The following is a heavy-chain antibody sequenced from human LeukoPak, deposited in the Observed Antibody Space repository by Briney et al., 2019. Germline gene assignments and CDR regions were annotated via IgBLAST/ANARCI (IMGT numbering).Heavy chain of an antibody. CDR3: AVWGYCSSTSCFGGLDP. J-gene: IGHJ5*02. CDR2: INPNSGGT. Sequence: ASVKVSCKASGYTFTGYYMHWVRQAPGQGLEWMGWINPNSGGTNYAQKFQGRVTMTRDTSISTAYMELSRLRSDDTAVYYCAVWGYCSSTSCFGGLDPWGQGTLVTVSS. CDR1: GYTFTGYY. D-gene: IGHD2-2*01. V-gene: IGHV1-2*02.